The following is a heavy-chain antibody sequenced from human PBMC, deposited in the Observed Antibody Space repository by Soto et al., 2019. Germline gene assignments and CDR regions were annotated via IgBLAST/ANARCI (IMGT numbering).Heavy chain of an antibody. V-gene: IGHV1-18*01. CDR3: AREANVLVPAAQPSRFDS. Sequence: ASVKVSCKGFGYSFMKYGINWVRQAPGQGLEWVGWISPYSGYTHSAQKLHGRLTLTTDTAASTAYMELRILRSADTALYYCAREANVLVPAAQPSRFDSWGQGTLVTVYS. J-gene: IGHJ4*02. CDR1: GYSFMKYG. D-gene: IGHD2-2*01. CDR2: ISPYSGYT.